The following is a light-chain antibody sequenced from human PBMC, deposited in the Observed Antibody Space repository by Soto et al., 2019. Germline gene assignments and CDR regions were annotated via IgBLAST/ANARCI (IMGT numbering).Light chain of an antibody. CDR3: NSYTSGSTLVV. CDR1: SSDVGAYNY. Sequence: QSALTQPASVSGSPGQSITISCTGSSSDVGAYNYVYWYQQHPGKAPRLMIYEVTNRPSGVSNRFSGSKSGNTASLTISGLRAEDEADYYCNSYTSGSTLVVFGGGTKLTVL. CDR2: EVT. V-gene: IGLV2-14*01. J-gene: IGLJ2*01.